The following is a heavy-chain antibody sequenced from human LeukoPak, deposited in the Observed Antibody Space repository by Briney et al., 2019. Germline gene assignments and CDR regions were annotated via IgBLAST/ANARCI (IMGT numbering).Heavy chain of an antibody. V-gene: IGHV1-69*04. Sequence: ASVKVSCKASGGTFSSYAISWVRQAPGQGLEWMGRIIPIFSIANYAQKFQGRVTITADKSTSTAYMELSSLRSEDTAVYYCARQPDGYNSYYFDYWGQGTLVTVSS. J-gene: IGHJ4*02. CDR1: GGTFSSYA. CDR2: IIPIFSIA. CDR3: ARQPDGYNSYYFDY. D-gene: IGHD5-24*01.